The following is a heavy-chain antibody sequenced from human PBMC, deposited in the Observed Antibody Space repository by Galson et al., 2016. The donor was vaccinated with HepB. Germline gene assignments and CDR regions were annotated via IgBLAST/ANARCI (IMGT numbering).Heavy chain of an antibody. CDR1: GYTFSRYA. D-gene: IGHD2-15*01. Sequence: SVKVSCKASGYTFSRYAMHWVRQAPGQRLEWMGWINAGNGNTKYSQKFQGRVTITRDTSASTAFMELSSLRSEDTAVYYCASAGFCSGVSCYSEGGVDYWGQGTLVTVSS. J-gene: IGHJ4*02. CDR2: INAGNGNT. V-gene: IGHV1-3*01. CDR3: ASAGFCSGVSCYSEGGVDY.